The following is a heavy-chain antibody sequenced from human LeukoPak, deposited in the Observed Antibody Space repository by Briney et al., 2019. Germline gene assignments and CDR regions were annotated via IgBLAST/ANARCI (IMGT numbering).Heavy chain of an antibody. Sequence: SETLSLTCAVYGGSFSGYYWSWIRQPPGKGLEWIGEITHSGSTNYNPSLKSRITISLDTSKNHFSLKLNSVTAADTAVYYCAGGLYYYDSSGSFDYWGQGTLVTVSS. CDR3: AGGLYYYDSSGSFDY. CDR1: GGSFSGYY. CDR2: ITHSGST. D-gene: IGHD3-22*01. V-gene: IGHV4-34*01. J-gene: IGHJ4*02.